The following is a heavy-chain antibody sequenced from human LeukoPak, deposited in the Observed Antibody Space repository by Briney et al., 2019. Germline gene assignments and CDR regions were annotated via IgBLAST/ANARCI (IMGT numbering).Heavy chain of an antibody. D-gene: IGHD3-3*02. CDR3: AKGLSIASSFFDY. CDR2: ITGSGGST. V-gene: IGHV3-23*01. CDR1: GFTFSSNA. Sequence: GGSLRLSCAASGFTFSSNAMSWVRQAPGKGLEWVSYITGSGGSTLYADSVKGRFTVSRDNSKNTLYLQMNSLRAEDTAVYFCAKGLSIASSFFDYWGQGTLVTVSS. J-gene: IGHJ4*02.